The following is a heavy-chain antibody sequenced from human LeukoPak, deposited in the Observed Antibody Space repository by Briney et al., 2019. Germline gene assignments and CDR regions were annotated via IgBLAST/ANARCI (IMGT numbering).Heavy chain of an antibody. D-gene: IGHD2-21*02. CDR2: INPSGGST. CDR1: GYTFTSYY. Sequence: GPSVMVSCKASGYTFTSYYMHLVRQAPGQGLEWMGIINPSGGSTSYAQKFQGRVTMTRDTSTSTVYMELSSLRSEDTAVYYCARKYNCVGDCFDYWGQGTLVTVSS. J-gene: IGHJ4*02. CDR3: ARKYNCVGDCFDY. V-gene: IGHV1-46*01.